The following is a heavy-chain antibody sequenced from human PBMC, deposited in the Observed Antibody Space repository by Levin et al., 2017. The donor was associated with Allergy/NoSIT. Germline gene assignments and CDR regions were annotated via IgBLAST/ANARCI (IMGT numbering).Heavy chain of an antibody. V-gene: IGHV3-30*18. CDR2: TSYDGINE. CDR1: GFTFSRYA. CDR3: VKGVQRLWFGENDVYDYMDV. D-gene: IGHD3-10*01. J-gene: IGHJ6*03. Sequence: LSLTCAASGFTFSRYAMHWVRQAPGKGLEGVSLTSYDGINEYYADSVKVRFTISRANSKNTLSLEMNSLRAEDTAVYYCVKGVQRLWFGENDVYDYMDVWGKGTTVTVSS.